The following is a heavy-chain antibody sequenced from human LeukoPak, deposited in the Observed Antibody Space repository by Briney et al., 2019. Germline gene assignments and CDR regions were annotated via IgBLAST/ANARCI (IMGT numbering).Heavy chain of an antibody. CDR2: IGPDGGTT. V-gene: IGHV3-64*01. CDR1: GFTFYTYG. CDR3: ARGAQLTDY. D-gene: IGHD6-13*01. J-gene: IGHJ4*02. Sequence: TGGSLRLSCAASGFTFYTYGMHWVRQAPGKGLEYVSGIGPDGGTTYYAKSVKGRFTISRDNSKNMVYLQMASLTADDMAVYYCARGAQLTDYWGQGTLVTVSS.